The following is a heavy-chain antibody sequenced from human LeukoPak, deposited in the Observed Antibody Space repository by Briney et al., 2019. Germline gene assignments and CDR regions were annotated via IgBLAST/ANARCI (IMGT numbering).Heavy chain of an antibody. CDR1: SSSSYY. J-gene: IGHJ4*02. CDR3: ARHRDYYGTTSPYDY. V-gene: IGHV5-51*01. CDR2: IYPGDSDT. D-gene: IGHD1-7*01. Sequence: SSSSYYWGWIRQPPGKGLEWMGIIYPGDSDTRYGPSFQGQVTISADKSITTAYLQWSSLKASDTAMYYCARHRDYYGTTSPYDYWGQGTLVTVSS.